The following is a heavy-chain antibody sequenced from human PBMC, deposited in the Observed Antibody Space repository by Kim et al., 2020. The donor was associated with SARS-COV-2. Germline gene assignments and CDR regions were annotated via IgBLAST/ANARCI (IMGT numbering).Heavy chain of an antibody. J-gene: IGHJ4*02. CDR3: AKDIQEGEYSSSSTHH. D-gene: IGHD6-6*01. CDR1: GFIFDDYA. Sequence: GGSLRLSCATSGFIFDDYAMHWIRQPPGKGLQWVSFIGGDVVTTTYADSVKGRCTTSRDHRKNSLYLQMDSLTTDDTGFYNCAKDIQEGEYSSSSTHHGGQGTLVTVSS. CDR2: IGGDVVTT. V-gene: IGHV3-43*02.